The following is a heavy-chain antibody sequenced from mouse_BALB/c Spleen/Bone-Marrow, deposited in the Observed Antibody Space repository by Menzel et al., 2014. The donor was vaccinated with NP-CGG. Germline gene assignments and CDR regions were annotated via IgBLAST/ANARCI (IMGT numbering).Heavy chain of an antibody. J-gene: IGHJ4*01. V-gene: IGHV1S22*01. CDR3: ARALGRAMDY. CDR1: GYTFTSYW. D-gene: IGHD4-1*01. CDR2: IYPGSGNT. Sequence: LQQPGSELVRPGASVKLSCKASGYTFTSYWMHWVRQRPGQGLEWIGNIYPGSGNTNYDEKFKRKATLTVETSSNTAYTHLSSLTSEDSAVYYCARALGRAMDYWGQGTSVTVYS.